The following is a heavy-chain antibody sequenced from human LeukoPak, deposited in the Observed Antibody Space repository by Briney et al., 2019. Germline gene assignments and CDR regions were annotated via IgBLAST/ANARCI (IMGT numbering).Heavy chain of an antibody. CDR1: GFTFSSYG. CDR3: AKDRYDYVWGSYRPIPFDP. V-gene: IGHV3-30*18. Sequence: GGSLRLSCAASGFTFSSYGMHWVRQAPGKGLEWVAVISYDGSNKYYADSVKGRFTISRDNSKNTLYLQMNSLRAEDTAVYYCAKDRYDYVWGSYRPIPFDPWGQGTLVTVSS. CDR2: ISYDGSNK. D-gene: IGHD3-16*02. J-gene: IGHJ5*02.